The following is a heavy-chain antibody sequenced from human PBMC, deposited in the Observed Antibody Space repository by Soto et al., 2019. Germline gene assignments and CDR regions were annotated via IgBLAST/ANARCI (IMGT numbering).Heavy chain of an antibody. V-gene: IGHV3-30-3*01. CDR3: ARDLASYSSGLFDY. D-gene: IGHD6-19*01. CDR2: ISYDGSNK. Sequence: QVQLVESGGGMVQPGRSLRLSCAASGFTFSSYAMHWVRQAPGKWLEWVAVISYDGSNKYYADSVKGRFTISRDNSKNTLYLQMNSLRAEDTAVYYCARDLASYSSGLFDYWGQGTLVTVSS. J-gene: IGHJ4*02. CDR1: GFTFSSYA.